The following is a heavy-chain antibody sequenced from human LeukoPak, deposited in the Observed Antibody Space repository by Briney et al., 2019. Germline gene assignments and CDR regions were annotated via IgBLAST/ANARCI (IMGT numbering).Heavy chain of an antibody. V-gene: IGHV4-34*01. D-gene: IGHD3-22*01. CDR2: INHSGST. CDR3: ARDNHRRYLSTNFDSSGYYDYFDY. Sequence: SETLSLTCAVYGGSFSGYYWSWIRQPPGKGLEWIGEINHSGSTNYNPSLKSRVTISVDTSKNQFSLKLSSVTAADTAVYYCARDNHRRYLSTNFDSSGYYDYFDYWGQGTLVTVSS. CDR1: GGSFSGYY. J-gene: IGHJ4*02.